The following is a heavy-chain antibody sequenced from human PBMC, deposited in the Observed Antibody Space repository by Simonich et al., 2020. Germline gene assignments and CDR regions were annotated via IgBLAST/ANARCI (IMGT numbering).Heavy chain of an antibody. V-gene: IGHV4-34*01. J-gene: IGHJ1*01. CDR1: GGSFSGYY. CDR2: INHSGST. Sequence: QVQLQQGGAGLLKPSETLSLTCAVYGGSFSGYYWSWIRQPPGQGREWIGEINHSGSTNYNPSLKSRVTISVDTSKIQFSLKLSSVTAADTAVYYCARRGYYNFWSGYEYFQHWGQGTLVTVSS. D-gene: IGHD3-3*01. CDR3: ARRGYYNFWSGYEYFQH.